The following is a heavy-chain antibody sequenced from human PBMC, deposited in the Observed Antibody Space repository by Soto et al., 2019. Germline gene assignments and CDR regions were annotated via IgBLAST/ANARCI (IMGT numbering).Heavy chain of an antibody. CDR3: ARLESAFDI. J-gene: IGHJ3*02. Sequence: SETLSLTCTVSGGSLSSRSYHWGWIRQPPGQGPEWIGNTFYSGGTYYNPSLKSRVTISVDTSKNQFSLLLSSVTAADTAVYYCARLESAFDIWGQGTMVS. CDR1: GGSLSSRSYH. CDR2: TFYSGGT. V-gene: IGHV4-39*01. D-gene: IGHD1-1*01.